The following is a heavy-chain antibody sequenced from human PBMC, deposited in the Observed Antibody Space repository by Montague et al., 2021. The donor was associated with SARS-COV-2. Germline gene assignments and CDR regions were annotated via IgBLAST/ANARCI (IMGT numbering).Heavy chain of an antibody. J-gene: IGHJ5*02. CDR2: INHRGST. CDR3: AREGINNCFDP. V-gene: IGHV4-59*01. CDR1: NGSISSYY. Sequence: SETLSLTCTVSNGSISSYYWSWVRQPPGKRLEWIGDINHRGSTNYNPSLESRVTMSVDTAKNQFSLKLRSVTAADTAVYFCAREGINNCFDPWGQGTLVIVSS. D-gene: IGHD6-13*01.